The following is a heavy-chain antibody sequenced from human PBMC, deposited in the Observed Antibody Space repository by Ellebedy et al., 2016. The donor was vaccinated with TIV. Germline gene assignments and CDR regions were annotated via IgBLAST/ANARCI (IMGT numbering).Heavy chain of an antibody. Sequence: GESLKISCAASGFTFSSYAMSWVRQAPGKGLEWVSAISGSGGSTYYADSVKGRFTISRDNSKNTLYLQMNSLRAEDTAVYYCARDVGQQLVRVGWFDPWGQGTLVTVSS. V-gene: IGHV3-23*01. CDR1: GFTFSSYA. CDR2: ISGSGGST. CDR3: ARDVGQQLVRVGWFDP. D-gene: IGHD6-13*01. J-gene: IGHJ5*02.